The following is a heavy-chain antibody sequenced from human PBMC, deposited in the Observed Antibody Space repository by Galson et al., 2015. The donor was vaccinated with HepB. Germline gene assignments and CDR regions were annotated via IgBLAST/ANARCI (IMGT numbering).Heavy chain of an antibody. CDR1: GFTFSKYG. CDR3: AKSGLLYWSISLHYFDY. J-gene: IGHJ4*02. V-gene: IGHV3-30*18. D-gene: IGHD2-2*01. CDR2: ISYDGGSK. Sequence: SLRLSCAASGFTFSKYGMHWVRQSPGKGLDWVAVISYDGGSKYYADSVKGRFTISRDSSRNIVDLQMNNLTVEDTAVYYCAKSGLLYWSISLHYFDYWGQGNLVTVSS.